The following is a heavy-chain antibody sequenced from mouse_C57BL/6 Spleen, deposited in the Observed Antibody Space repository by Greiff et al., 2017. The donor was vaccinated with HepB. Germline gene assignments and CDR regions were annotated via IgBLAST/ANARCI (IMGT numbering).Heavy chain of an antibody. V-gene: IGHV5-17*01. J-gene: IGHJ2*01. D-gene: IGHD2-3*01. Sequence: EVKVEESGGGLVKPGGSLKLSCAASGFTFSDYGMHWVRQAPEKGLEWVAYISSGSSTIYYADTVKGRFTISRDNAKNTLFLQMTSLRSEDTAMYYCARGGDDGYDYWGQGTTLTVSS. CDR3: ARGGDDGYDY. CDR1: GFTFSDYG. CDR2: ISSGSSTI.